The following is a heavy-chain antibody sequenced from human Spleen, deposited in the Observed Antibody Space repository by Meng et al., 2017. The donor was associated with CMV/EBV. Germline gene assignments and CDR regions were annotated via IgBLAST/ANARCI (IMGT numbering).Heavy chain of an antibody. J-gene: IGHJ4*02. CDR2: MSANNKNA. D-gene: IGHD1-26*01. CDR1: YTLTING. CDR3: AGGGYSGRKGVPYYFDY. V-gene: IGHV1-18*04. Sequence: YTLTINGISLVLQQHGQGLGWMGSMSANNKNANYAQKHQPRVTMNPDTSTSTAYIELRSLSSDATAVYYCAGGGYSGRKGVPYYFDYWGQGTLVTVSS.